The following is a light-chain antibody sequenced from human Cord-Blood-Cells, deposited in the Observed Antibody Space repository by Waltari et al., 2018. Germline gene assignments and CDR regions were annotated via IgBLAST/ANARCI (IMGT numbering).Light chain of an antibody. Sequence: SYELTQPPSVSVSPGQPASIPCSGDKLGDKYACWYQQKPRQSPVLVIYQDSKRPSGIPELFSGSNSVNTATLTISGTQAMDEADYYCQAWDSSTVVFGGGTKLTVL. CDR3: QAWDSSTVV. CDR1: KLGDKY. J-gene: IGLJ2*01. V-gene: IGLV3-1*01. CDR2: QDS.